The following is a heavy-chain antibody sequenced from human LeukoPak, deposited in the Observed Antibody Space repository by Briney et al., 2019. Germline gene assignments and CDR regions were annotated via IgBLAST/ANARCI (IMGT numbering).Heavy chain of an antibody. CDR1: GYTFTGYY. CDR2: INPNSGGT. CDR3: ARAMSGYDRGGYYYYYGMDV. V-gene: IGHV1-2*04. J-gene: IGHJ6*02. D-gene: IGHD5-12*01. Sequence: ASVKVSCKASGYTFTGYYMHWVRQAPGQGLEWMGWINPNSGGTNYAQKFQGWVTMTRDTSISTAYMELSRLRSDDTAVYYCARAMSGYDRGGYYYYYGMDVWGQGTTVTVSS.